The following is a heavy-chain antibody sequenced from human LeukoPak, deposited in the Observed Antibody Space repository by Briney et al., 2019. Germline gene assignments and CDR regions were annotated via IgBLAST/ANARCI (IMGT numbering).Heavy chain of an antibody. J-gene: IGHJ4*02. CDR2: IWYDGSNK. V-gene: IGHV3-33*01. CDR1: GFTFSSYG. D-gene: IGHD5-12*01. Sequence: GGSLRLSCAASGFTFSSYGMHWVRQAPGKGLEWVAVIWYDGSNKYYADSVKGRLTISRDNSKNTLYLQMNSLRAEDTAVYYCAREYSGYDYSFDYWGQGTLVTVSS. CDR3: AREYSGYDYSFDY.